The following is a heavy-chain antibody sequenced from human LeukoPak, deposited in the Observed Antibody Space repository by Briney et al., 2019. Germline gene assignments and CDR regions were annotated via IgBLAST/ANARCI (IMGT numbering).Heavy chain of an antibody. Sequence: GGSLRLSCAASGFTFSSYALSWVRQAPGKGLEWVSGISGSGSSTYYADSVKGRFTVSRDNSKNTLNLQMNSLRAEDTAVYYCANHSDTAMVYAYWGQGTLVTVSS. CDR1: GFTFSSYA. CDR2: ISGSGSST. CDR3: ANHSDTAMVYAY. D-gene: IGHD5-18*01. J-gene: IGHJ4*02. V-gene: IGHV3-23*01.